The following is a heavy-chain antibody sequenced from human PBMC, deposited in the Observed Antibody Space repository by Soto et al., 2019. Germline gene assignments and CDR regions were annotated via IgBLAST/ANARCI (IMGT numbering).Heavy chain of an antibody. V-gene: IGHV4-61*01. D-gene: IGHD3-22*01. CDR1: GGSVSSGSYY. J-gene: IGHJ4*02. CDR2: IYYSGST. CDR3: ARVMDYYYDSSGYHPGVYFDY. Sequence: QVQLQESGPGLVKPSETLSLTCTVSGGSVSSGSYYWSWIRQPPGKGLEWIGYIYYSGSTNYNPSVKRRVTLQVDTAKNQFSLKLSSVTAADTAVYYCARVMDYYYDSSGYHPGVYFDYWGQGTLVTVSS.